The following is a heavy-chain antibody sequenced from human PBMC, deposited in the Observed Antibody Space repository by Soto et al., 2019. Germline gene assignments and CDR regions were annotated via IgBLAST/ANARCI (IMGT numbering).Heavy chain of an antibody. CDR2: ISDSGATV. CDR1: GFTFSDYY. CDR3: ARGVYDAVPHYMDV. Sequence: QVQLVESGGGLVKPGGSLSLSCEASGFTFSDYYMSWIRQAPGKGLEWVSYISDSGATVYYADSAKGRFTISRDNAKKSLYLQLNSLGAEDTAIYYCARGVYDAVPHYMDVWGKGTTVTVSS. D-gene: IGHD5-12*01. J-gene: IGHJ6*03. V-gene: IGHV3-11*01.